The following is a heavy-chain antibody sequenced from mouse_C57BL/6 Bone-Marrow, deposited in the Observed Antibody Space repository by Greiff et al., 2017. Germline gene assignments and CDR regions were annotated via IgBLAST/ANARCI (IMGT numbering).Heavy chain of an antibody. CDR1: GYAFSSSW. D-gene: IGHD2-2*01. V-gene: IGHV1-82*01. CDR3: ARGGYDAWLAY. CDR2: IYPGDGDT. Sequence: QVQLKESGPELVKPGASVKISCKASGYAFSSSWMNWVKQRPGKGLEWIGRIYPGDGDTNSNGRFKGKATLTADKSSSTAYMQLSSLTSEDSAVYFCARGGYDAWLAYWGQGTLVTVSA. J-gene: IGHJ3*01.